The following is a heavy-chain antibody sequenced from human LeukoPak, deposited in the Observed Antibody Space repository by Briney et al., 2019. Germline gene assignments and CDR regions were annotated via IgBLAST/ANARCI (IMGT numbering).Heavy chain of an antibody. Sequence: GESLQISCQGSGYSFTSYWISWVRQLPGKGLEWMGRIDPSDSYTNYSPSFQGHVTISADKSISTAYLQWSSLKASDTAMYYCARPLHDYGDYVVDYWGQGTLVTVSS. D-gene: IGHD4-17*01. J-gene: IGHJ4*02. CDR3: ARPLHDYGDYVVDY. V-gene: IGHV5-10-1*01. CDR2: IDPSDSYT. CDR1: GYSFTSYW.